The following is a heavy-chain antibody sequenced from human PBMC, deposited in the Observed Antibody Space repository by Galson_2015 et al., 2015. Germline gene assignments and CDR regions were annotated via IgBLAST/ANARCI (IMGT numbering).Heavy chain of an antibody. Sequence: SLRLSCAASGFTFGNYAMGWVRQVPGKGLEWVSGISASGGTTSYADSVQGRFTISRDNSKNTLYLQMKSLRAEDTAVYDCAKNARRYCSAGSCYSEPLDYWGQGTLVTVS. J-gene: IGHJ4*02. V-gene: IGHV3-23*01. CDR2: ISASGGTT. D-gene: IGHD2-15*01. CDR1: GFTFGNYA. CDR3: AKNARRYCSAGSCYSEPLDY.